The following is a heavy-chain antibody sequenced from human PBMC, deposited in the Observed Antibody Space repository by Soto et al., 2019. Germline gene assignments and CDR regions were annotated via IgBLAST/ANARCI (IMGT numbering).Heavy chain of an antibody. Sequence: ASVKVSCKASRYTFTGYYMHWVRQAPGQGLEWMGWINPNSGGTNYAQKFQGRVTMTRDTSISTAYMELSRLRSDDTAVYYCARDFWSGYNFDYWGQGTLVTVSS. CDR1: RYTFTGYY. V-gene: IGHV1-2*02. CDR3: ARDFWSGYNFDY. D-gene: IGHD3-3*01. J-gene: IGHJ4*02. CDR2: INPNSGGT.